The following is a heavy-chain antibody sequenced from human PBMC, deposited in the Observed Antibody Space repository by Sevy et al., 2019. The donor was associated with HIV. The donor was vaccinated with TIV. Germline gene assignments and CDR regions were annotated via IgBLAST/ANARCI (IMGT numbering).Heavy chain of an antibody. V-gene: IGHV3-7*01. J-gene: IGHJ3*02. CDR1: AFSLSNYY. CDR2: IKQGGNEQ. Sequence: GGSLRLSCAASAFSLSNYYMTWVRQAPGKGLEWVANIKQGGNEQFYLESVKGRFPISRDDSKNSVYLQMTSLIAEYTAVYYCAREGVIYDDDGRDFDDALDIRGHGTMVTVSS. D-gene: IGHD2-21*01. CDR3: AREGVIYDDDGRDFDDALDI.